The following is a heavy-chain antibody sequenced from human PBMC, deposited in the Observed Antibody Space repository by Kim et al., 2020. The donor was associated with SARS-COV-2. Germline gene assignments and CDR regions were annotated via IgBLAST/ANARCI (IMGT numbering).Heavy chain of an antibody. D-gene: IGHD2-15*01. J-gene: IGHJ3*02. Sequence: YSPSFQGPVTISADKAISTAYLQWSSLKASDTAMYYCARLGRRRSLAFDIWGQGTMVTVSS. CDR3: ARLGRRRSLAFDI. V-gene: IGHV5-51*01.